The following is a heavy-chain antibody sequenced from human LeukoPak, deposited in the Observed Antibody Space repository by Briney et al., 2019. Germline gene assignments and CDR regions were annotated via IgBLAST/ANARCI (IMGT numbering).Heavy chain of an antibody. Sequence: ASVTVSCKVSGYTLTELSMHWVRQAPGKGLEWMGGFDPEDGETIYAQKFQGRVTMTEDTSTDTAYMELSSLRSEDTAVYYCATGGVLLWFGELLSPFDYWGQGTLVTVSS. J-gene: IGHJ4*02. CDR3: ATGGVLLWFGELLSPFDY. CDR1: GYTLTELS. CDR2: FDPEDGET. V-gene: IGHV1-24*01. D-gene: IGHD3-10*01.